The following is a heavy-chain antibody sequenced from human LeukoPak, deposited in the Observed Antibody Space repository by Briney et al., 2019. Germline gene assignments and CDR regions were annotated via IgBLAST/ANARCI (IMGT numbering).Heavy chain of an antibody. J-gene: IGHJ5*02. D-gene: IGHD3-22*01. CDR2: IYYSGST. CDR3: ARPYYYDSRIDP. Sequence: SQTLSLTCTVSGGSISSGGYYWGWIRQHPGKGLEWIGYIYYSGSTYYNPSLKSRVTISVDTSKNQLSLKLSSVTAADTAVYYCARPYYYDSRIDPWGQGILVTVSS. CDR1: GGSISSGGYY. V-gene: IGHV4-31*03.